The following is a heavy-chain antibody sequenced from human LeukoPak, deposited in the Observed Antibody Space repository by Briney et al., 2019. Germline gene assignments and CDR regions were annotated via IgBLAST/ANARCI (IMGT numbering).Heavy chain of an antibody. CDR2: ISSSGSTI. D-gene: IGHD2-21*01. CDR1: GFTFSDYY. Sequence: PGGSLRLSCAASGFTFSDYYIHWIRQAPGKGLEWVSYISSSGSTIYYADSVKGRFTISTDNAKNSLYLQMNSLRAEDTAVYYCARDVAEGFDFWGQGTLVTVSS. CDR3: ARDVAEGFDF. V-gene: IGHV3-11*04. J-gene: IGHJ4*02.